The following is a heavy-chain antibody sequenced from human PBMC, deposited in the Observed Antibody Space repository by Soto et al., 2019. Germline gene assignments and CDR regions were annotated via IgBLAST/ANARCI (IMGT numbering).Heavy chain of an antibody. D-gene: IGHD3-3*01. J-gene: IGHJ4*02. CDR3: ARGLGVRFLST. CDR2: IIPILGIA. V-gene: IGHV1-69*02. Sequence: QVQLVQSGAEVRKPGSSVKVSCKASGGTFSSYTISWVRQAPGQGLEWMGRIIPILGIANYAQKFQGRVTITADKSTSTAYMELSSLRSEDTAVYYCARGLGVRFLSTWGQGTLVTVSS. CDR1: GGTFSSYT.